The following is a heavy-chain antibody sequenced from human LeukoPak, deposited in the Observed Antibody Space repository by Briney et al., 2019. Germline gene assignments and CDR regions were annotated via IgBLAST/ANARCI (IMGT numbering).Heavy chain of an antibody. CDR3: ARGFQGLDV. J-gene: IGHJ6*02. Sequence: GGSLRLSCTASEFPFGTYWMTWVRQAPGKGLEWVGNIVQGGSEKYYVDSVKGRFTISRDNTKNLLYLQMTSLRAEDTAVYYCARGFQGLDVWGQGTTVTVSS. D-gene: IGHD2-21*01. CDR1: EFPFGTYW. CDR2: IVQGGSEK. V-gene: IGHV3-7*05.